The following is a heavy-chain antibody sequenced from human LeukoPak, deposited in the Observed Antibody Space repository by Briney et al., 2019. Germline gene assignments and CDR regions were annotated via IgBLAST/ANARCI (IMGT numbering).Heavy chain of an antibody. D-gene: IGHD3-10*01. CDR2: IYYSGRT. Sequence: PSETLSLTCTVSGGSISSYYWSWVRQPPGKGLEWIGYIYYSGRTNYNPSLKSRVTISVDTSKNQFSLKLSSVTAADTAVYYCARDPRDYYGSGSTPGWFDPWGQGTLVTVSS. CDR1: GGSISSYY. CDR3: ARDPRDYYGSGSTPGWFDP. J-gene: IGHJ5*02. V-gene: IGHV4-59*01.